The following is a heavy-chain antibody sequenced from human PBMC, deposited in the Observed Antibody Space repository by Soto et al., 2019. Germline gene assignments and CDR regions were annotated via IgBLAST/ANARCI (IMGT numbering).Heavy chain of an antibody. CDR3: ATRDTGRVY. D-gene: IGHD5-18*01. CDR1: GVSIGSHDW. V-gene: IGHV4-4*02. J-gene: IGHJ4*02. CDR2: SHQSGNT. Sequence: QVQLQESGPGLVKPSGTLSLTCAVSGVSIGSHDWWTWVRQPPGKGLEWIGESHQSGNTNYNSSLEIRVTISLDKSKNPFSLQLSSVTVADTAVYYCATRDTGRVYWGQGTLVTVSS.